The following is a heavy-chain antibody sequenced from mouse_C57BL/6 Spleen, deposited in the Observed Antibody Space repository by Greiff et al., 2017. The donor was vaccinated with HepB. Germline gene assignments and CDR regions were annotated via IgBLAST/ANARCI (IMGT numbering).Heavy chain of an antibody. J-gene: IGHJ1*03. D-gene: IGHD1-1*01. Sequence: EVKLEESEGGLVQPGSSMKLSCTASGFTFSDYYMAWVRQVPEKGLEWVANINYDGSSTYYLDSLKSRFIISRDNAKNILYLQMSSLKSEDTATYYCARDMNYYGSSSLWYFDVWGTGTTVTVSS. CDR3: ARDMNYYGSSSLWYFDV. V-gene: IGHV5-16*01. CDR2: INYDGSST. CDR1: GFTFSDYY.